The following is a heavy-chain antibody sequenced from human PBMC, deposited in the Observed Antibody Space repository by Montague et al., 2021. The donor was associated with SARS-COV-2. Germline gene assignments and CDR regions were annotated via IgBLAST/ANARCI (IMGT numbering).Heavy chain of an antibody. CDR1: GGSFSGFY. Sequence: SETLSLICAASGGSFSGFYWSWVRQSPGKRLEWIGDVNHSESTNYNPSLKGRVTISVDRSKNQFSLRLRSVTAADTAVYYCARGRGLYYESSGGLYYMDVWGEGTTVTVSS. V-gene: IGHV4-34*01. D-gene: IGHD2-15*01. CDR3: ARGRGLYYESSGGLYYMDV. CDR2: VNHSEST. J-gene: IGHJ6*03.